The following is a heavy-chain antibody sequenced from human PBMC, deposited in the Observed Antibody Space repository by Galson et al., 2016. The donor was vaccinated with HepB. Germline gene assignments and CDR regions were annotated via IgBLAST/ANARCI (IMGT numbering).Heavy chain of an antibody. CDR1: GYTFTNYG. D-gene: IGHD4-17*01. Sequence: SVKVSCKASGYTFTNYGVAWVRQAPGQGLEWMGRINTRHGKAEYTARTQVRMTLTSDTSTSTAYMELRSLRSDDTAVYYCAESTVTPHDWGAFDIWGQGTMVTVSS. J-gene: IGHJ3*02. CDR2: INTRHGKA. CDR3: AESTVTPHDWGAFDI. V-gene: IGHV1-18*01.